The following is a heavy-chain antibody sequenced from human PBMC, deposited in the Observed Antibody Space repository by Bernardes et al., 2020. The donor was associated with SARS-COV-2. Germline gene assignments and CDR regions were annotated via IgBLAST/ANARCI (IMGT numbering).Heavy chain of an antibody. Sequence: GGSLRLSFAASGFRFYYYALHLVRQAPGEGLEWVSGISWDSYTIGYADSVKGRITISRDNAKNSLYLQMSSLRAEDTALYYCAKDFGGAYHYGMDVWGQGTSVTVSS. J-gene: IGHJ6*02. CDR2: ISWDSYTI. V-gene: IGHV3-9*01. D-gene: IGHD3-16*01. CDR1: GFRFYYYA. CDR3: AKDFGGAYHYGMDV.